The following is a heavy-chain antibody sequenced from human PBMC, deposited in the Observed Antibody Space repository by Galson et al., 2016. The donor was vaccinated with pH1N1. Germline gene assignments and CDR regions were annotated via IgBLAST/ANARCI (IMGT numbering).Heavy chain of an antibody. CDR2: IDWDDEK. CDR1: GISDMR. J-gene: IGHJ5*01. V-gene: IGHV2-70*04. Sequence: PALVKPTQTLTLTSTFSGISDMRVSWFRQPPGKALEWLARIDWDDEKFYSPSLKTRLTISKDTSRTQVVLIMTNMAPVDTATYYCAHQPSGEGFAPWGQGILVTVSS. CDR3: AHQPSGEGFAP. D-gene: IGHD3-16*01.